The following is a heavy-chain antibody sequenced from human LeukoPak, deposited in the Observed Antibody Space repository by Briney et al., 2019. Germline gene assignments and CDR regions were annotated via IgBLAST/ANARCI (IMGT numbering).Heavy chain of an antibody. D-gene: IGHD5-18*01. CDR2: LSKGGNK. J-gene: IGHJ3*02. CDR1: VGLMSSYY. Sequence: SDPLSLTCTVCVGLMSSYYWWWIRVPRGKGVEGIGYLSKGGNKNYSPSLKSRVTIFGDTSKNQFYLKLSSVTAADTAVYYCARARYVNSFYAFDIWGQGTLVTVSS. V-gene: IGHV4-59*13. CDR3: ARARYVNSFYAFDI.